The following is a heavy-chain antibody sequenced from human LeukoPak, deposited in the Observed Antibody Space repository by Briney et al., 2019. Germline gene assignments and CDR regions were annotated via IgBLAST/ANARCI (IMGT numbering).Heavy chain of an antibody. J-gene: IGHJ4*02. V-gene: IGHV4-39*01. D-gene: IGHD5-18*01. CDR3: VSPRGFSYGYFDY. CDR2: IYYGKNT. Sequence: LPETLSLTCTVSGGSISSSSAYWGWIRQPPGKGLEWIGSIYYGKNTYYNPSLKSRVTISADTSKNQFSLTLGAVSATDTAVYYCVSPRGFSYGYFDYWGQGTLVTVSS. CDR1: GGSISSSSAY.